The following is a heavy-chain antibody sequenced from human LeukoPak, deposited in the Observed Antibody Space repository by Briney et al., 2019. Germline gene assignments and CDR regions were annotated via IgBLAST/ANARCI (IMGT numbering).Heavy chain of an antibody. CDR2: IKQDGSEK. D-gene: IGHD5-18*01. Sequence: GGSLRLSCAASGFTFSSYWMSWVRQAPGKGLEWVANIKQDGSEKYYVDSVKGRFTISRDNAKNSLYLQMNSLRAEGTAVYYCAREVGIQPHGMDVWGQGTTVTVSS. V-gene: IGHV3-7*03. CDR1: GFTFSSYW. J-gene: IGHJ6*02. CDR3: AREVGIQPHGMDV.